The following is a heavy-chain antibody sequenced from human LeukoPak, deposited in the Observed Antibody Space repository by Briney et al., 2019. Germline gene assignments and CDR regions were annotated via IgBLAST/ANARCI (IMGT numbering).Heavy chain of an antibody. V-gene: IGHV1-18*01. J-gene: IGHJ6*02. D-gene: IGHD3-10*01. Sequence: ASVKVSCKASGYTFTSYGISWVRQAPGQGLEWMGWISAYNDNTNYAQKLQGRVTMTTDTSTSTAYMELRSLRSDDTAVYYCARGEEVWFGEYRYYYYGMDVWGQGTTVTVSS. CDR1: GYTFTSYG. CDR3: ARGEEVWFGEYRYYYYGMDV. CDR2: ISAYNDNT.